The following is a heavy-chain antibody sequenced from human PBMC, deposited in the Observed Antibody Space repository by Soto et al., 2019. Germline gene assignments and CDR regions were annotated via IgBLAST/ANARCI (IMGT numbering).Heavy chain of an antibody. CDR2: INTDGSTL. J-gene: IGHJ4*02. D-gene: IGHD1-26*01. CDR3: GRQTGLGATNF. Sequence: GGSLRLSCAASGFSFSNFWFHWVRQVPGKGLVWVSRINTDGSTLSYADSVKGRFTISRDNAKNTLYLQMNSLGAEDTGVYYCGRQTGLGATNFWGQGTQVTVS. CDR1: GFSFSNFW. V-gene: IGHV3-74*01.